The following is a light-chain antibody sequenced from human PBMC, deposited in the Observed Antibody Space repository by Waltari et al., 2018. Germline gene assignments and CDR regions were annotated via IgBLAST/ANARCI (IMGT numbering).Light chain of an antibody. V-gene: IGLV1-44*01. J-gene: IGLJ1*01. CDR1: SSNIGSKH. CDR3: AAWDDSLNGQNV. CDR2: SND. Sequence: QSVLTQPPSASGTPGQRVTISCSGTSSNIGSKHANRFQQLPATAPKLLIYSNDQRPSGVPDRFSGSKSGTSASLAISGLQSEDESVYYCAAWDDSLNGQNVFGTGTKVTVL.